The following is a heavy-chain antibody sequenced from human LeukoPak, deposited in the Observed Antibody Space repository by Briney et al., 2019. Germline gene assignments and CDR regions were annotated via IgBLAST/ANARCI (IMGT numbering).Heavy chain of an antibody. V-gene: IGHV3-48*02. CDR1: GFIFSRYN. CDR3: ARDYYDILTGYYTHALDY. J-gene: IGHJ4*02. D-gene: IGHD3-9*01. CDR2: ITSSSTVI. Sequence: GGSLRLSCAASGFIFSRYNMNWVRQAPGKGLEWISYITSSSTVIYYADSVKGRFTISRDNAKNSLYLQLNSLRDEDTAVYYCARDYYDILTGYYTHALDYWGQGTLVTVSS.